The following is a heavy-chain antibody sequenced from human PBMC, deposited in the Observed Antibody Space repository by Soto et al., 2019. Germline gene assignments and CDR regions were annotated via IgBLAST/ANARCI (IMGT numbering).Heavy chain of an antibody. Sequence: PGGSLRLSCAASGFTFSDYYMNWIRQAPGKGLEWVSYISTSSSYTNYADSVKGRFTISRDNAKNSLYLQMSSLRAEDTAVYYCARDRSYDILTGYTSGMDVWGQGTTVTVSS. CDR3: ARDRSYDILTGYTSGMDV. D-gene: IGHD3-9*01. V-gene: IGHV3-11*05. CDR2: ISTSSSYT. J-gene: IGHJ6*02. CDR1: GFTFSDYY.